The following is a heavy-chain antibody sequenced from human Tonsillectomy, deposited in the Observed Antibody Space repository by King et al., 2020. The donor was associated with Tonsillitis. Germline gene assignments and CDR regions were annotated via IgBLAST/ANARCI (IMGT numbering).Heavy chain of an antibody. Sequence: VQLQESGPGLVKPSETLSLTCTVSGGSISRSYWSWIRQPPGKGLEWIGYIYYTGSTNYNTSLKSRVTISVDTSKNHFSLNLSSVTAADTAVYYCARFEVGATMGGGFDYWGQGTLVTVSS. J-gene: IGHJ4*02. CDR3: ARFEVGATMGGGFDY. V-gene: IGHV4-59*01. CDR1: GGSISRSY. CDR2: IYYTGST. D-gene: IGHD1-26*01.